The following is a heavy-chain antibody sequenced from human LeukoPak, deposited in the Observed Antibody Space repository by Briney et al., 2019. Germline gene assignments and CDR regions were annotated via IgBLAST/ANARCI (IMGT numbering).Heavy chain of an antibody. CDR3: ARGLPYNYDSSAYFLDY. CDR1: GFTFSRYA. Sequence: GGSLRLSCAASGFTFSRYAMHWVRQAPGKGLEWVAVTSNDGNNKYYGDSVKGRFTISRDNSKNTLYLQMNSLRAEDTAVYYCARGLPYNYDSSAYFLDYWGQGTLVTVSS. V-gene: IGHV3-30*04. J-gene: IGHJ4*02. CDR2: TSNDGNNK. D-gene: IGHD3-22*01.